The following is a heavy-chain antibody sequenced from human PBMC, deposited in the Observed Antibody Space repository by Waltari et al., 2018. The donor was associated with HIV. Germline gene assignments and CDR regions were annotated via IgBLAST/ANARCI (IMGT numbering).Heavy chain of an antibody. D-gene: IGHD2-21*02. V-gene: IGHV5-51*01. J-gene: IGHJ4*02. CDR3: ARPGLAYCGGDCYYHF. CDR1: GYRVTTYW. CDR2: VYPGDSET. Sequence: VQLVQSGTEVKKPGEPLTISCKASGYRVTTYWLAWVRQRPGKGLEWMGIVYPGDSETRYSPSFEGQVTISVDKSIATAYLQWSSLKASDSAVYYCARPGLAYCGGDCYYHFWGQGTLVSVSS.